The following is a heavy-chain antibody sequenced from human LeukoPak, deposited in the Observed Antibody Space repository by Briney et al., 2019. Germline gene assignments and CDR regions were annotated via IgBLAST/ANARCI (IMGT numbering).Heavy chain of an antibody. Sequence: SETLSLTCTVSGYSISSGYYWGWIRQPPGKGLEWIGSIYHSGSTYYNPSLKSRVTISVDTSKNQFSLKLSSVTAADTAVYYCARGGPWEYWGQGTLVTVSS. CDR1: GYSISSGYY. D-gene: IGHD3-16*01. J-gene: IGHJ4*02. CDR2: IYHSGST. CDR3: ARGGPWEY. V-gene: IGHV4-38-2*02.